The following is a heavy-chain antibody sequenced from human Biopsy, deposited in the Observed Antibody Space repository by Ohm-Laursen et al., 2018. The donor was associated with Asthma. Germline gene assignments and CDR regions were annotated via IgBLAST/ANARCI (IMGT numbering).Heavy chain of an antibody. CDR3: AKDPRIYGDNVAGMDV. Sequence: SLRLSCTAPGFAVSRDHMFWVRQAPGKGLEWVSVIYSGGTSHTADSVKDRFTISRDNSKNTLYLQMSSLRVEDTAVYYCAKDPRIYGDNVAGMDVWGQGTAVNVSS. CDR1: GFAVSRDH. CDR2: IYSGGTS. D-gene: IGHD4-17*01. V-gene: IGHV3-66*02. J-gene: IGHJ6*02.